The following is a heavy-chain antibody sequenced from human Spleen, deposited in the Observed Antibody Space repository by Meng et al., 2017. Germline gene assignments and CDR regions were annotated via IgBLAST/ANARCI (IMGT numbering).Heavy chain of an antibody. CDR1: GLSFTDAW. CDR3: TGHIDY. V-gene: IGHV3-15*01. Sequence: EVQLVESGGGLVKPGGSLRLYCVASGLSFTDAWMSWVRQAPGKGLEWVGRIKRNSDGGTIDYAAPVTGRFTISRDDSKSTVYLQMNSLKSEDTAVYYCTGHIDYWGQGTLVTVSS. J-gene: IGHJ4*02. CDR2: IKRNSDGGTI.